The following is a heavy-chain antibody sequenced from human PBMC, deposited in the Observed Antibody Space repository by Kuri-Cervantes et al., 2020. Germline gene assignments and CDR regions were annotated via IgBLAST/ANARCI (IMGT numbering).Heavy chain of an antibody. CDR1: GFTFSSYA. CDR3: ASHGTFDY. V-gene: IGHV3-30-3*01. J-gene: IGHJ4*02. Sequence: LSLTCAASGFTFSSYAMHWVRQAPGKGLEWVAVISYDGSNKYYADSVKGRFTISRDNAKNSLYLQMNSLRAEDTALYYCASHGTFDYWGQGAQVTVSS. D-gene: IGHD5-24*01. CDR2: ISYDGSNK.